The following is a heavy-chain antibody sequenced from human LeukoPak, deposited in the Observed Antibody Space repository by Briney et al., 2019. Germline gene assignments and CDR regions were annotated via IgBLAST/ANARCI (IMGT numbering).Heavy chain of an antibody. J-gene: IGHJ4*02. D-gene: IGHD3-3*01. V-gene: IGHV3-30*18. CDR1: GFTFTSAW. CDR2: ISYDGSNK. Sequence: GGSLRLSCGASGFTFTSAWMNWVRQAPGKGLEWVAVISYDGSNKYYADSVKGRFTISRDNSKNTLYLQMNSLRAEDTAVYYCAKDGIGYYDFWSGYYTDYWGQGTLVTVSS. CDR3: AKDGIGYYDFWSGYYTDY.